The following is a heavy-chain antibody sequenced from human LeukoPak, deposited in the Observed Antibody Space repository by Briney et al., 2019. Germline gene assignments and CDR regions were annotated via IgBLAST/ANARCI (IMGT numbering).Heavy chain of an antibody. CDR3: ARVSGFCPDGVCRFDF. V-gene: IGHV4-59*02. J-gene: IGHJ4*02. Sequence: SETLSLTCTVSGGSVSSYYWSWIRQPPGKGLEWIGNIFYSGTTNYNPSLKSRVTISLDTSKSQFSLKLSSVTAADTAVYYGARVSGFCPDGVCRFDFWGQGTLVTVSS. D-gene: IGHD2-8*01. CDR1: GGSVSSYY. CDR2: IFYSGTT.